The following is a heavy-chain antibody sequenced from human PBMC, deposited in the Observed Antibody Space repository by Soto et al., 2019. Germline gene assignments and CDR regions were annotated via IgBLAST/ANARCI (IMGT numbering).Heavy chain of an antibody. J-gene: IGHJ6*04. CDR1: GGSLGSYY. D-gene: IGHD3-22*01. V-gene: IGHV4-59*01. CDR2: VFYTGRA. Sequence: WETLSLTCTVSGGSLGSYYWSWIRQPPGKGLEWIGYVFYTGRANYNASLKSRVSISLDTSNYQFSLKLSSVTAADTAVYYCARDGDVRRTPNPYYYSGMDFWGTGTKVTVPS. CDR3: ARDGDVRRTPNPYYYSGMDF.